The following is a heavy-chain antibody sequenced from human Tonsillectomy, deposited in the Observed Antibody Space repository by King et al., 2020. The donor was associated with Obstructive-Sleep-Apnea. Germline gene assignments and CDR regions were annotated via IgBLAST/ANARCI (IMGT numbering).Heavy chain of an antibody. CDR1: GFSFSSYW. V-gene: IGHV3-7*01. Sequence: VQLVESGGGLVQPGGSLRLSCAASGFSFSSYWMSWVRQAPGKGLDWVANIKKDGSEKYYVDSVKGRFTISRDNATDSLCLQLNSLRAEDTAVYYCARDQGDFDYWGQGTLVTVSS. J-gene: IGHJ4*02. CDR3: ARDQGDFDY. CDR2: IKKDGSEK.